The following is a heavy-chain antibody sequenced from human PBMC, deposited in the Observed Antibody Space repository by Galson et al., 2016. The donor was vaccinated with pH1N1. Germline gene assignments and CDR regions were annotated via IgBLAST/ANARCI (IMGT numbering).Heavy chain of an antibody. CDR2: IRGSGDYA. CDR1: GFTFSDSY. V-gene: IGHV3-11*05. D-gene: IGHD5-18*01. CDR3: ARDGADTAMVTPHYFDH. Sequence: SLRLSCAASGFTFSDSYMSWIRQAPGKGLEFVSYIRGSGDYANYADSVEGRFTISRDNAKNSLFLQMNSLRVEDTAVYYCARDGADTAMVTPHYFDHWGLGTPVTVSS. J-gene: IGHJ4*03.